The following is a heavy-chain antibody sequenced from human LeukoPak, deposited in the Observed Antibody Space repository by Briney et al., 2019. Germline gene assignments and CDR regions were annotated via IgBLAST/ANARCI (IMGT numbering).Heavy chain of an antibody. J-gene: IGHJ4*02. V-gene: IGHV1-18*01. CDR3: ARGIPGSGSYYSLDY. CDR1: GYTFTSYG. CDR2: ISAYNGNT. D-gene: IGHD3-10*01. Sequence: ASVKVSCKASGYTFTSYGISRVRQAPGQGLEWMGWISAYNGNTNYAQKLQGRVTMTTDTSTSTAYMELRSLRSDDTAVYYCARGIPGSGSYYSLDYWGQGTLVTVSS.